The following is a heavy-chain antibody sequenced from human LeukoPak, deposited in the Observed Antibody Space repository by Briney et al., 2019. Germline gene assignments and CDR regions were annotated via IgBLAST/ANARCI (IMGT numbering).Heavy chain of an antibody. J-gene: IGHJ6*02. Sequence: PGESLKISCKGSGYSFTSYWIGWVRQMPGKGLEWMGIIYPGDPDTRYSPSFQGQVIISADKSISTAYLQWSSLKASDTAMYYCARHRPRYCSSTSCQKTYYYGMDVWGQGTTVTVSS. CDR3: ARHRPRYCSSTSCQKTYYYGMDV. CDR1: GYSFTSYW. CDR2: IYPGDPDT. V-gene: IGHV5-51*01. D-gene: IGHD2-2*01.